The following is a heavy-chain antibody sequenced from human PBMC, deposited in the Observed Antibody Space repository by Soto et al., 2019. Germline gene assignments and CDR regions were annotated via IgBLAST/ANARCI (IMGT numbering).Heavy chain of an antibody. Sequence: VQLVQSGAEVKKPGASVKVSCKASGYTFTSYGISWVRQAPGKGLEWISYIGTSETNTYYAASVKGRFTVSRDNARNSVYLQRNSLRAEDTAIYYCAREELNCGGDCFAFWGQGALVAV. V-gene: IGHV3-21*05. CDR1: GYTFTSYG. D-gene: IGHD2-21*01. J-gene: IGHJ4*02. CDR3: AREELNCGGDCFAF. CDR2: IGTSETNT.